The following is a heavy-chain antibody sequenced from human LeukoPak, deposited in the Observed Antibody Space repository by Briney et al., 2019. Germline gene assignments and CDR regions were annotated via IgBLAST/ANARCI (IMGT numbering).Heavy chain of an antibody. CDR3: VMGDILLDY. J-gene: IGHJ4*02. CDR2: IRHDGSN. V-gene: IGHV3-30*02. D-gene: IGHD3-16*01. CDR1: GFTFSDYG. Sequence: PGGPLRLSCAASGFTFSDYGMHWVRQAPGKGLEWVAFIRHDGSNNYADSVKGRFTISRDNSKNALYLQMNSLRPEDTAVYYCVMGDILLDYWGQGTLVTVSS.